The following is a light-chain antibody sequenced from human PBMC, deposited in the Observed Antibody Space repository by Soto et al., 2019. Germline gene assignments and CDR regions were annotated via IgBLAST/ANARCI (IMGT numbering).Light chain of an antibody. Sequence: QSVLTQPPSVSGSPGQSVTISCTGTSSDVGSYNRVSWYQQPPGTAPKLMIYEVSNRPSGVPDRFSGSKSGNTASLTSSGLQAEDEADYYCSSYTSSSTFVVFGGGTKVTVL. J-gene: IGLJ2*01. CDR3: SSYTSSSTFVV. V-gene: IGLV2-18*02. CDR1: SSDVGSYNR. CDR2: EVS.